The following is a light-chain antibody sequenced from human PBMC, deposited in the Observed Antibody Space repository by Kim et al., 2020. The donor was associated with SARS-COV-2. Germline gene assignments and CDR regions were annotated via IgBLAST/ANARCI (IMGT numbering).Light chain of an antibody. CDR1: SGGIANNY. CDR3: QSYDSSNRV. CDR2: EDN. J-gene: IGLJ3*02. V-gene: IGLV6-57*01. Sequence: GKTVTICCTRSSGGIANNYVQWYQQRPGSSPTTVIYEDNQRPSGVPDRFSGSIDSSSNSASLTISGLKTEDEADYCCQSYDSSNRVFGGGTQLTVL.